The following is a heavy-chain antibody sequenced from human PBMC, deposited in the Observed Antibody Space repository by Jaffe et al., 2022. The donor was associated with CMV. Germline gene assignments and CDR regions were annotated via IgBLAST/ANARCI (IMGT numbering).Heavy chain of an antibody. CDR3: AREGGYCSGGSCSLIWDYYYYMDV. D-gene: IGHD2-15*01. V-gene: IGHV4-39*02. J-gene: IGHJ6*03. CDR1: GGSISSSSYY. CDR2: IYYSGST. Sequence: QLQLQESGPGLVKPSETLSLTCTVSGGSISSSSYYWGWIRQPPGKGLEWIGSIYYSGSTYYNPSLKSRVTISVDTSKNQFSLKLSSVTAADTAVYYCAREGGYCSGGSCSLIWDYYYYMDVWGKGTTVTVSS.